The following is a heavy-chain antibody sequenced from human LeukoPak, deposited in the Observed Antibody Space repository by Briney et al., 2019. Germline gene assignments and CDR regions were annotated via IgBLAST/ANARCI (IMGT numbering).Heavy chain of an antibody. D-gene: IGHD3-10*01. CDR3: ARLPYGSGTSYKRGYYFDY. CDR1: GYSFTNYW. CDR2: IYPGDSDT. V-gene: IGHV5-51*01. J-gene: IGHJ4*02. Sequence: GESLKISCKGSGYSFTNYWIGWVRQMLGKGLEWMGIIYPGDSDTRYSPSFQGQVSISADKSISTAYLQWSSLKASDTAMYYCARLPYGSGTSYKRGYYFDYWGQGTLVTVSS.